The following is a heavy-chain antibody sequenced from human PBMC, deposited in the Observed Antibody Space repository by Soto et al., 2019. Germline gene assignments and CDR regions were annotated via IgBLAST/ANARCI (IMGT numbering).Heavy chain of an antibody. CDR3: ARLRWPRSPFDP. CDR1: GGSISSSSYY. D-gene: IGHD2-15*01. CDR2: IYYSGST. J-gene: IGHJ5*02. V-gene: IGHV4-39*01. Sequence: QLQLQESGPGLVKPSETLSLTCTVSGGSISSSSYYWGWIRQPPGKGLEWIGSIYYSGSTYYNPSLKSRVTISVDTSKNQFSLKLSSVTAADTAVYYCARLRWPRSPFDPWGQGTLVTVSS.